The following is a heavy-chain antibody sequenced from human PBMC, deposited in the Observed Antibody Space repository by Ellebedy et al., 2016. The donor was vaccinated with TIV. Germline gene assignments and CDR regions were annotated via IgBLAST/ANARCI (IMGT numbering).Heavy chain of an antibody. CDR2: SRNKANNYMT. CDR1: GSSFSDHY. D-gene: IGHD5-24*01. Sequence: GESLKISCAASGSSFSDHYMDWVRQAPGKGLEWVGRSRNKANNYMTEYAASVKGRFTISRDDSKNSLSLQMNSLKIEDTAVYFCTRAAYGHGYDYWGQGTLVTVS. V-gene: IGHV3-72*01. CDR3: TRAAYGHGYDY. J-gene: IGHJ4*02.